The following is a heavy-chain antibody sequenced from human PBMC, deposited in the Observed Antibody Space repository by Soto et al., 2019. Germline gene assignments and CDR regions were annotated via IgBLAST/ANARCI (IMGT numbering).Heavy chain of an antibody. CDR3: AKGGYYDSSGYYDYFDY. CDR2: ISYDGSYK. V-gene: IGHV3-30*18. CDR1: GFTFSSYD. Sequence: QVQLVESGGGVVQPGRSLRLSCAACGFTFSSYDMHWVRQAPGKGLEGVAVISYDGSYKYYADSVKGRFTISRDNSKNTLYLQMNSLRAEDTAVYYCAKGGYYDSSGYYDYFDYWGQGTLVTVSS. J-gene: IGHJ4*02. D-gene: IGHD3-22*01.